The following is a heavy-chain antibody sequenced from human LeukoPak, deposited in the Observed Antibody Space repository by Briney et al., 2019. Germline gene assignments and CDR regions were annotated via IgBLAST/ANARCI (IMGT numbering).Heavy chain of an antibody. CDR1: GFTFSSYA. J-gene: IGHJ4*02. D-gene: IGHD2-15*01. Sequence: HTGGSLRLSCAASGFTFSSYAMSWVRQGPGKGLEWVSAISVSGNTYHADSVKGRFTISRDSYKNTLYLQMNSLRAEDAAVYYCAKAPVTTCSGAYCYPFDYWGQGTLVTVSS. CDR2: ISVSGNT. V-gene: IGHV3-23*01. CDR3: AKAPVTTCSGAYCYPFDY.